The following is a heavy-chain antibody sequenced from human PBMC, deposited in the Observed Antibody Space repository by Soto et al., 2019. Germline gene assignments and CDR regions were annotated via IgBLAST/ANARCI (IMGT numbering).Heavy chain of an antibody. CDR3: ARDLAKGGGSAGFDY. Sequence: QVQLVQSGAEVKKPGASVKVSCKASGYTFTGYSIHWVRQAPGQGLEWMAWINPNSGGTKYPQKFQGRVTMTRDTSIRTVYMSLTGLKSDDTAVYFCARDLAKGGGSAGFDYWGQGTLVAVSS. V-gene: IGHV1-2*02. D-gene: IGHD2-15*01. J-gene: IGHJ4*02. CDR1: GYTFTGYS. CDR2: INPNSGGT.